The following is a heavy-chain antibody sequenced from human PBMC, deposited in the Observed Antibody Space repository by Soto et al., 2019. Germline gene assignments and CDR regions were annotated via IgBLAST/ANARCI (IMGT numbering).Heavy chain of an antibody. D-gene: IGHD3-10*01. J-gene: IGHJ6*02. Sequence: QVQLQESGPGLVKPSETLSLTCTVSGGSITNYYCSWFRQPPGKGLEWIGYIQYSGYSAYNLSLKRPVTMSMTASKTDFSLMLDSVTASATAVYYGARHGFGTLHGLVDVWGQGTTVIVSS. CDR1: GGSITNYY. V-gene: IGHV4-59*08. CDR3: ARHGFGTLHGLVDV. CDR2: IQYSGYS.